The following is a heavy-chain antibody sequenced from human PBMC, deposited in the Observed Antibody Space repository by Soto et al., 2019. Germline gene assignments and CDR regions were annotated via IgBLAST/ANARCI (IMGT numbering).Heavy chain of an antibody. CDR2: IIPIFGTA. J-gene: IGHJ6*02. V-gene: IGHV1-69*13. Sequence: ASVKVSCKASGGTFSSYAISWVRQAPGQGLEWMGGIIPIFGTANYAQKFQGRVTITADESTSTAYMELSSLRSEDTAVYYCARDGECSGGSCYSSYYGMDVWGQGTTVTVSS. CDR1: GGTFSSYA. D-gene: IGHD2-15*01. CDR3: ARDGECSGGSCYSSYYGMDV.